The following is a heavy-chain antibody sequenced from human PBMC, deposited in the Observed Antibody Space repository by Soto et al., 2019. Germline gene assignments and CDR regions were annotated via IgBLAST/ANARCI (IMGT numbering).Heavy chain of an antibody. J-gene: IGHJ4*02. CDR3: AFLDTSLDFDX. CDR2: IDPSNSYT. Sequence: GESLKISCKGSGYRFTSYWISWVRQMPGKGLEWMGRIDPSNSYTHYSPSFHGHVTISADNSISTAYLQWSNLRASDTAIYYCAFLDTSLDFDXWGQGTLVTVSX. D-gene: IGHD3-3*02. CDR1: GYRFTSYW. V-gene: IGHV5-10-1*01.